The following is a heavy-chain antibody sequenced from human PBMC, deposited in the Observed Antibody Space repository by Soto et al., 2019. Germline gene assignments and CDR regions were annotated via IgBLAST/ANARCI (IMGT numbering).Heavy chain of an antibody. CDR3: ARNSYRANTCYDFWSGYSSYYGMDV. J-gene: IGHJ6*02. D-gene: IGHD3-3*01. CDR2: IKQDGSEK. V-gene: IGHV3-7*01. CDR1: GFTFSSYW. Sequence: GGSLRLSCAASGFTFSSYWMSWVRQAPGKGLEWVANIKQDGSEKYYVDSVKGRFTISRDNAKNSLYLQMNSLRAEDTAVYYCARNSYRANTCYDFWSGYSSYYGMDVWGQGTTVTVSS.